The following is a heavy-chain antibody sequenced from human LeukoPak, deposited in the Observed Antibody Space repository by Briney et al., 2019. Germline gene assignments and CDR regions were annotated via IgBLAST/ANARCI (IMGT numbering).Heavy chain of an antibody. CDR2: LSGSGDST. CDR3: AKTLVFGVVLIPYYSYGMDV. CDR1: GFVFSSFA. Sequence: GGSLRLSCAASGFVFSSFAMTWVRQAPGKGLEWVSTLSGSGDSTRYAESVKGRFTISRDNSKNTLYLQMNSLRAEDTAVYYCAKTLVFGVVLIPYYSYGMDVWGQGTTVTVSS. V-gene: IGHV3-23*01. D-gene: IGHD3-3*01. J-gene: IGHJ6*02.